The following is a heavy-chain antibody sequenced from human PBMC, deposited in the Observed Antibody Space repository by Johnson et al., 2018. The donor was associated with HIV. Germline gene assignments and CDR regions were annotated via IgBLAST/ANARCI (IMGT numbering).Heavy chain of an antibody. D-gene: IGHD3-10*01. Sequence: QMQLVESGGGVVQPGRSLRLSCAASGFTFSSYGMHWVRQAPGKGLEWVAVIWYDGSNKYYADSVKGRFTISRDNSKNTLYLQMNSLRAEDTAVYYCAKDRGAVRAFDAFDIWGQGTMVTVSS. V-gene: IGHV3-33*06. J-gene: IGHJ3*02. CDR2: IWYDGSNK. CDR1: GFTFSSYG. CDR3: AKDRGAVRAFDAFDI.